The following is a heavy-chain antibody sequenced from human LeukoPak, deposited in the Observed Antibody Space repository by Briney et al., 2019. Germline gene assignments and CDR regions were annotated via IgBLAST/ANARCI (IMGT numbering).Heavy chain of an antibody. CDR1: GFTFSDYY. CDR2: ITNNGGAM. CDR3: ARALADSRGYYLGFDY. Sequence: GGSLRLSCAASGFTFSDYYMGWIRQAPGKGLEWISYITNNGGAMFYADSLKGRLTIFRDNAKKSLYLQMNGLRPDDTALYYCARALADSRGYYLGFDYWGQGTPVTVSS. D-gene: IGHD3-22*01. V-gene: IGHV3-11*04. J-gene: IGHJ4*02.